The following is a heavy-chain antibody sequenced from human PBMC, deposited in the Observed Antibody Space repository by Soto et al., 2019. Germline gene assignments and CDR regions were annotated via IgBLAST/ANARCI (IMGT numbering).Heavy chain of an antibody. CDR3: ARTLVSSWYGQAGYGMDV. V-gene: IGHV1-18*04. Sequence: QVQLVQSGAEVKKPGASVKVSCKASGYTFTSYGISWVRQAPGQGLEWMGWISAYNGNTNYAQKLQDRVTMTTDTSKSTAYMELRSLRSADTAVYYCARTLVSSWYGQAGYGMDVWGQGTTVTVSS. CDR2: ISAYNGNT. CDR1: GYTFTSYG. D-gene: IGHD6-13*01. J-gene: IGHJ6*02.